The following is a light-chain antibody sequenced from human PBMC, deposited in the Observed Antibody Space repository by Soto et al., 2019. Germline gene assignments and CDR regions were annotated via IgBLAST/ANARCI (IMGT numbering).Light chain of an antibody. CDR1: QSVSSSY. Sequence: EIVLTQSPGTLYLSPGERATLSCRASQSVSSSYLAWYQQKPGQAPRLLIYGASSRATGIPDRFSGSGSGTDFTLTISRLEPEDFAVYYCQQYGSFPLTFGGGTKVEIK. V-gene: IGKV3-20*01. CDR3: QQYGSFPLT. CDR2: GAS. J-gene: IGKJ4*01.